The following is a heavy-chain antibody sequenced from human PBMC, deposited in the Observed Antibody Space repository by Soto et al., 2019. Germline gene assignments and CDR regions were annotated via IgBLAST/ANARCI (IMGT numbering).Heavy chain of an antibody. CDR1: SGSIGTYY. CDR3: ARGRRYSGRHDASDI. Sequence: QVQLLESGPGLVKPSETLSLTCTVSSGSIGTYYWNWIRQPPGKGLEWIAYIDYSGSTNSNPSLKSRLTISIDTSKNQFSLKLSSVTAADTAVYYCARGRRYSGRHDASDIWGQGTMVTVSS. J-gene: IGHJ3*02. D-gene: IGHD1-26*01. CDR2: IDYSGST. V-gene: IGHV4-59*01.